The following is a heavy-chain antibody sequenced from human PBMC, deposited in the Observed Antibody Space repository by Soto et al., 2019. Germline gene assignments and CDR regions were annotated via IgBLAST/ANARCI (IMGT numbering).Heavy chain of an antibody. CDR3: AGFTYYDFWSLGRDYYYGMDV. V-gene: IGHV1-69*01. D-gene: IGHD3-3*01. Sequence: GLEWMGGIIPIFGTANYAQQFQGRVTITADESTSTAYMELSSLRSEDTAVYYCAGFTYYDFWSLGRDYYYGMDVWGQGTTVTVSS. J-gene: IGHJ6*02. CDR2: IIPIFGTA.